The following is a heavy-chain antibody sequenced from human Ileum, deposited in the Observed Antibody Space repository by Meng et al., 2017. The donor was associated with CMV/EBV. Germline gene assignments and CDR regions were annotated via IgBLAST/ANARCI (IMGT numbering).Heavy chain of an antibody. CDR1: GGSISRANW. V-gene: IGHV4-4*02. J-gene: IGHJ4*02. D-gene: IGHD3-22*01. CDR3: TTGSAYSPPGQFHQ. CDR2: VYRGGNA. Sequence: AGGSISRANWWAWVRQTPGKGLEWIGEVYRGGNAMYNPSLQSRLTISVDDSTNQVSLRLRSVTAADTAMYYCTTGSAYSPPGQFHQWGQGTLVTVSS.